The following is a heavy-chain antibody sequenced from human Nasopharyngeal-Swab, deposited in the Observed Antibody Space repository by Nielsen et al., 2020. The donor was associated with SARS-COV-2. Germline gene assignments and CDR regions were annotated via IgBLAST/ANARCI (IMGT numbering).Heavy chain of an antibody. D-gene: IGHD3-10*01. J-gene: IGHJ5*02. CDR1: GGSISSYY. CDR3: ATRGSGSYLNWFDP. V-gene: IGHV4-59*06. CDR2: IYYSGST. Sequence: SETLSLTCTVSGGSISSYYWSWIRQPPGKGLEWIGYIYYSGSTYYNPSLKSRVTISVDTSKNQFSLKLSSVTAADTAVYYCATRGSGSYLNWFDPWGQGTLVTVSS.